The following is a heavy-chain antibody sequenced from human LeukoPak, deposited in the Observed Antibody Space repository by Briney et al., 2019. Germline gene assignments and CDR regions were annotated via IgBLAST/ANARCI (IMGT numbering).Heavy chain of an antibody. V-gene: IGHV3-21*01. D-gene: IGHD3-3*01. Sequence: SGGSLRLSCAASEFTFSSYNMNWVRQAPGKGLEWVSSISSSSAYIYYADSVKGRFTISRDNAKNSLYLQMNSLRAEDTAVYYCARKMFWSGYFSNLHFDYWGQGALVTVSS. CDR1: EFTFSSYN. CDR3: ARKMFWSGYFSNLHFDY. J-gene: IGHJ4*02. CDR2: ISSSSAYI.